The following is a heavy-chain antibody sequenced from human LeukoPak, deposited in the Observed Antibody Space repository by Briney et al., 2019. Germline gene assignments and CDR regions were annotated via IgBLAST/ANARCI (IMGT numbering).Heavy chain of an antibody. Sequence: SETLSLTCTVSGGSISSGGYYWSWSRQHPGKGLEWIGYIYYSGSTYYNPSLKSRVTISVDTSKNQFSLKLSSVTAADTAVYYCARDRGLTYYYGSGSYERGYYYYGMDVWGQGTTVTVSS. V-gene: IGHV4-31*03. CDR1: GGSISSGGYY. J-gene: IGHJ6*02. CDR3: ARDRGLTYYYGSGSYERGYYYYGMDV. D-gene: IGHD3-10*01. CDR2: IYYSGST.